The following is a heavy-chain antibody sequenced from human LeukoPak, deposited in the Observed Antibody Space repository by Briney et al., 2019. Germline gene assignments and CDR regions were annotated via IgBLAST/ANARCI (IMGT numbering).Heavy chain of an antibody. CDR1: GFTVSSNY. V-gene: IGHV3-53*01. CDR2: IYSGGST. D-gene: IGHD2-15*01. Sequence: GGSLRLSCAASGFTVSSNYMSWVRQAPGKGPEWVSVIYSGGSTYYADSVKGRFTISRDNSKNTLYLLMNSLRAENTAGYYCARGINDQWSVVNAFDIWGQGTMVTVSS. J-gene: IGHJ3*02. CDR3: ARGINDQWSVVNAFDI.